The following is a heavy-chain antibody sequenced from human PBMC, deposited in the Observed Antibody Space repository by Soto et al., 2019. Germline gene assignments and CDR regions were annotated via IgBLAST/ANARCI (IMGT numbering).Heavy chain of an antibody. D-gene: IGHD3-22*01. J-gene: IGHJ4*02. CDR3: ARARYDSSGTPFDY. CDR1: GFPFSSHW. CDR2: INSDGSST. Sequence: GESLRLSCAASGFPFSSHWMPWVRQVPGKGLVWVSRINSDGSSTSYADSVKGRFTISRDNAKNTLYLQMNSLRAEDTAVYYCARARYDSSGTPFDYWGQGT. V-gene: IGHV3-74*01.